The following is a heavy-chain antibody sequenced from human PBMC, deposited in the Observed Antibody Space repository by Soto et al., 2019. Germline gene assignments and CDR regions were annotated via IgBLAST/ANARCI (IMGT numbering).Heavy chain of an antibody. CDR2: ISYDGSNK. J-gene: IGHJ6*02. CDR3: ARAARLNYYYYGMDV. V-gene: IGHV3-30-3*01. Sequence: GSLRLSCAASGFTFSSYAMHWVRQAPGKGLEWVAVISYDGSNKYYADSVKGRFTISRDNSKNTLYLQMNSLRAEDTAVYYCARAARLNYYYYGMDVWGQGTTVTVSS. D-gene: IGHD3-16*01. CDR1: GFTFSSYA.